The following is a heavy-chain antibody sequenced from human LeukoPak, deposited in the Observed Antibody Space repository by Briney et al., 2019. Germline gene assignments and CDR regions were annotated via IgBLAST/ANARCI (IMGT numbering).Heavy chain of an antibody. CDR1: GGSVSSGNYY. J-gene: IGHJ3*02. D-gene: IGHD2-2*01. CDR3: ARVMSTSWEDAFDI. CDR2: IYTSGST. Sequence: SETLSLTCTVSGGSVSSGNYYWTWIRQPAGKGLEWIGRIYTSGSTNYNPSLKSRVTISIDASKNQFSLKLSSVTAADTAVYYCARVMSTSWEDAFDIWGQGTMVTVSS. V-gene: IGHV4-61*02.